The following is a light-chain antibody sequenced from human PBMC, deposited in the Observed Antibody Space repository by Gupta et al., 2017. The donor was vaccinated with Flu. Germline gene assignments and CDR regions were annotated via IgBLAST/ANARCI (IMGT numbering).Light chain of an antibody. CDR3: SSYSYTTTHV. V-gene: IGLV2-14*01. CDR2: EVS. J-gene: IGLJ1*01. CDR1: RSDVGGYNF. Sequence: QPALTQPASVTGSAGQPSTICCTRPRSDVGGYNFVSWYQQYPGKAPKLMIYEVSNRPSGVSNRFSGSKSGNTASLTISGLQAEDEADYYCSSYSYTTTHVFGTGTKVTVL.